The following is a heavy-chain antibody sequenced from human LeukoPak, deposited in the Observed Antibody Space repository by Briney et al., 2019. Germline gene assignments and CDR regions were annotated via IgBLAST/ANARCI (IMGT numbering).Heavy chain of an antibody. D-gene: IGHD6-6*01. J-gene: IGHJ4*02. Sequence: GGSLRLSCAASGFSFSTYSMNWVRQAPGKGLEWVSSISSSSTYIYYAVSLKGRFTISRDNAKNPLFLQMDSLRAEDTAVYYCARSYSSSPEFDFWGQGTLVTVPA. CDR1: GFSFSTYS. V-gene: IGHV3-21*04. CDR2: ISSSSTYI. CDR3: ARSYSSSPEFDF.